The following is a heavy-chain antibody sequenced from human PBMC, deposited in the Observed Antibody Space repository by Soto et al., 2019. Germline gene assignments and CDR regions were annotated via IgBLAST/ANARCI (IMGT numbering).Heavy chain of an antibody. J-gene: IGHJ3*02. CDR1: GGSISSYY. CDR2: IYYSGGT. D-gene: IGHD1-26*01. CDR3: ERDLRQLLFDI. Sequence: QVQLQESGPGLVKPSETLSLTCTVSGGSISSYYWSWIRQPPGTGLEWIGYIYYSGGTNYYPYLKRPVTLSVDLSKNRFCRKLSSVTAADTAVYYSERDLRQLLFDIWGQGTMVTVSS. V-gene: IGHV4-59*01.